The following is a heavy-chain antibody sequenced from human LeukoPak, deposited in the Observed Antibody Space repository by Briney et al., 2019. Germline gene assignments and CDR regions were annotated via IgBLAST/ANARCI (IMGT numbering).Heavy chain of an antibody. CDR1: GGSVSYYY. V-gene: IGHV4-59*08. D-gene: IGHD6-13*01. CDR3: ASLRPSTIAAHYAMDV. J-gene: IGHJ6*02. CDR2: IYHTGTT. Sequence: PSETLSLTCTVSGGSVSYYYWTWIRQPAGQALEWIGYIYHTGTTNYNPSLRSRVTMSVDTSKNQFSLELKSVTAADTAVYYCASLRPSTIAAHYAMDVWGQGTTVTVSS.